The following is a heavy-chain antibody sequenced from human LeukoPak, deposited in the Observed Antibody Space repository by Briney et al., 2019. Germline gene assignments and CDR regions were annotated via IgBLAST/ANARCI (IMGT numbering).Heavy chain of an antibody. CDR3: ARDGGWGWDY. V-gene: IGHV3-7*01. CDR1: GFTYSNHW. Sequence: GGSLRLSCAASGFTYSNHWMSWVRQAPGKGLEWVGSIKEDGSRKYYAGSVKGRFTISRDNAKNSLYLQMNSLRVEDTAVYYCARDGGWGWDYWGQGTLVTVSS. CDR2: IKEDGSRK. J-gene: IGHJ4*02. D-gene: IGHD6-19*01.